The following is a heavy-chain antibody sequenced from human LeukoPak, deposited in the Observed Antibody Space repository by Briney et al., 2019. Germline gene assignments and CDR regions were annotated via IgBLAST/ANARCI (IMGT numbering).Heavy chain of an antibody. D-gene: IGHD3-3*01. Sequence: SETLSLTCTVSGGSVSSGSYYWSWIRQPPGKGLEWIGYIYYSGSTNYNPSLKSRVTISVDTSKNQFSLKLSSVTAADTAVYYCASFRFLEWSYYYYGMDVWGQGTTVTVSS. CDR3: ASFRFLEWSYYYYGMDV. J-gene: IGHJ6*02. CDR1: GGSVSSGSYY. V-gene: IGHV4-61*01. CDR2: IYYSGST.